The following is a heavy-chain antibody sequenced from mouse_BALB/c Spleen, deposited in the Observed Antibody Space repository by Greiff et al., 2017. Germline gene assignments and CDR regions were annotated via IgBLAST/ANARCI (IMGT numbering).Heavy chain of an antibody. Sequence: VQLQQSGPSLVKPSQTLSLTCSVTGDSITSGYWNWIRKFPGNKLEYMGYISYSGSTYYNPSLKSRISITRDTSKNQYYLQLNSVTTEDTATYYCARWVYYYGSSYWYFDVWGAGTTVTVSS. CDR1: GDSITSGY. CDR2: ISYSGST. V-gene: IGHV3-8*02. J-gene: IGHJ1*01. D-gene: IGHD1-1*01. CDR3: ARWVYYYGSSYWYFDV.